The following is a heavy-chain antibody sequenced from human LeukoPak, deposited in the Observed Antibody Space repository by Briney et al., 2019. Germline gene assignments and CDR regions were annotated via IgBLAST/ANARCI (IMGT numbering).Heavy chain of an antibody. CDR1: EFTFSSYW. J-gene: IGHJ4*02. Sequence: GGSLRLSCAASEFTFSSYWMSWVRQAPGKGLEWVANIKQDGGQIYYLDSVKGRFTVSRDNAKNSLYQQMNSLRAEDTAVYYCARLGARQMLEYWGQGTLVTVSS. V-gene: IGHV3-7*01. CDR2: IKQDGGQI. CDR3: ARLGARQMLEY. D-gene: IGHD4-17*01.